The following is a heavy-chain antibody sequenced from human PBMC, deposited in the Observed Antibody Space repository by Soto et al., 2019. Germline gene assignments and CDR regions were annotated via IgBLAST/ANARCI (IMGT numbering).Heavy chain of an antibody. CDR3: AADFRWSGYYRDY. CDR2: IVVGSGNT. CDR1: GFTFTSSA. D-gene: IGHD3-3*01. J-gene: IGHJ4*02. V-gene: IGHV1-58*01. Sequence: QMQLVQSGPEVKKPGTSVKVSCKASGFTFTSSAVQWVRQARGQRLEWIGWIVVGSGNTNYAQKFQERVTITRDMSTSTAYMELSSLRSEDTAVYYCAADFRWSGYYRDYWGQGTLVTVSS.